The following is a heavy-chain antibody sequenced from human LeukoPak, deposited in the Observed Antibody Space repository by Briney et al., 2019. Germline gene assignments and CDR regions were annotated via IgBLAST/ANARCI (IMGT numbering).Heavy chain of an antibody. V-gene: IGHV3-53*01. CDR1: GFTVSSNY. J-gene: IGHJ4*02. CDR3: ARGCSVGSCYDY. D-gene: IGHD2-15*01. Sequence: GGSLRLCCAASGFTVSSNYMSWVRQAPGKGLEWVSVIYSGGSTYYADSVKGRFTISRGNSKNTLYLQMNSLRAEDTAVYYCARGCSVGSCYDYWGQGTLVTVSS. CDR2: IYSGGST.